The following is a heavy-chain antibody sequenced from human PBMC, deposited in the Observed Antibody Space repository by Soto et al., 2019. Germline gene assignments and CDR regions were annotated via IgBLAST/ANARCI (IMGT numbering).Heavy chain of an antibody. CDR1: GFTFSDYA. CDR3: ARGGRQWRVTSDFSY. CDR2: VSHDGRNT. V-gene: IGHV3-30*03. Sequence: VQLVESGGGVVQPGRSLRLSCAASGFTFSDYAMHWVRQAPGKGLEWVAVVSHDGRNTHYADSVKGRFTISRDSSKNTVAREMPGLRAEATAGYSGARGGRQWRVTSDFSYWGQGALVTVSS. J-gene: IGHJ4*02. D-gene: IGHD6-19*01.